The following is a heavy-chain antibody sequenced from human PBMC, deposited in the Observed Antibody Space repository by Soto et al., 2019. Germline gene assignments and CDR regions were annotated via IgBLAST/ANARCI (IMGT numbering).Heavy chain of an antibody. D-gene: IGHD6-6*01. CDR3: ARAILYSSSSDDY. CDR2: IKQDGSEK. CDR1: GFTFSSYW. J-gene: IGHJ4*02. V-gene: IGHV3-7*01. Sequence: GGSLRLSCAASGFTFSSYWMSWVRQAPGKGLEWVANIKQDGSEKYYVDSVKGRFTISRDNAKNSLYLQMNSLRAEDTAVYYCARAILYSSSSDDYWGQGTLVTVSS.